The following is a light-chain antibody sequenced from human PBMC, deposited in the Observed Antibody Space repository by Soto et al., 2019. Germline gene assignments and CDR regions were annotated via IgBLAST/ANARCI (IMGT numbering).Light chain of an antibody. J-gene: IGKJ5*01. V-gene: IGKV1-39*01. CDR2: AAS. Sequence: DIQMTQSPSSLSASVGDRVTITCRASQSISFYLNWCQQKPGKAHKVLIYAASNLQSGVPSRFSGSGSGTDFTLTISSLQPEDFATYYCQQSYSIPITFGQGTRLEIK. CDR1: QSISFY. CDR3: QQSYSIPIT.